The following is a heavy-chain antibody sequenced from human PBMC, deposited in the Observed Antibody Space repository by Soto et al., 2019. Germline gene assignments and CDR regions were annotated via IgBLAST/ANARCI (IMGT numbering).Heavy chain of an antibody. CDR3: TTSNGRLDY. CDR2: ITGNSDII. V-gene: IGHV3-48*02. Sequence: EVQLVESGGGLVQPGGSLRLSCAASGLTFSGYSMNWVRQAPGKGLEWISYITGNSDIIQYADSAKGRFTVSRDNAKNSVHLQMSSLRDEDTAVYYSTTSNGRLDYWGQGTLVTVSS. CDR1: GLTFSGYS. J-gene: IGHJ4*02. D-gene: IGHD1-1*01.